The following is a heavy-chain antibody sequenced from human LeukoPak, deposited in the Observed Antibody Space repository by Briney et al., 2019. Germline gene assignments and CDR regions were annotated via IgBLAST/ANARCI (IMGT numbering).Heavy chain of an antibody. Sequence: ASVKVSCEASEYTFTSYAMNWVRQTPGQGLEWMRWINTNTGNPTYAQGFTGRFVFSLDTSVSTAYLQISSLKAEDTAVYYCARESSSGWYYFDYWCQGTLVTVSS. CDR3: ARESSSGWYYFDY. J-gene: IGHJ4*02. CDR2: INTNTGNP. CDR1: EYTFTSYA. V-gene: IGHV7-4-1*02. D-gene: IGHD6-19*01.